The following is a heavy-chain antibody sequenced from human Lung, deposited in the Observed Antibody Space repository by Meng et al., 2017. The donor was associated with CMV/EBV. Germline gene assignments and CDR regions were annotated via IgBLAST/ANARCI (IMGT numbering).Heavy chain of an antibody. Sequence: QVQLVEPGGGVVQPGRSLRLSCAASVFTFSSYAMHWVRQAPGKGLEWVAVISYDGSNKYYADSVKGRFTISRDNSKNTLYLQMNSLRAEDTAVYYCARDDSSSWGQGTLVTVSS. D-gene: IGHD3-22*01. CDR1: VFTFSSYA. J-gene: IGHJ5*02. CDR2: ISYDGSNK. V-gene: IGHV3-30-3*01. CDR3: ARDDSSS.